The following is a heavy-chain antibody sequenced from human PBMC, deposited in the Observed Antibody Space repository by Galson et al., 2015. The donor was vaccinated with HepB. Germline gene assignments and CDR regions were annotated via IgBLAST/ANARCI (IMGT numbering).Heavy chain of an antibody. V-gene: IGHV3-48*03. D-gene: IGHD3-10*01. Sequence: SLRLSCAASGFTFSSYEMNWVRQAPGKGLEWVSYISSSGSTVYYADSVQGRFIMNRDNARNSLYLQMNSLRAEDTAVYYCARARDTVVRGIFSYWGQGTLVTVSS. CDR3: ARARDTVVRGIFSY. CDR1: GFTFSSYE. J-gene: IGHJ4*02. CDR2: ISSSGSTV.